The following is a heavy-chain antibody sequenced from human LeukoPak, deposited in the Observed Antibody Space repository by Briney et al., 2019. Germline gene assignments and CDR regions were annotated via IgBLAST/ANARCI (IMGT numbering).Heavy chain of an antibody. J-gene: IGHJ4*02. CDR2: ISAYNGNT. V-gene: IGHV1-18*01. CDR1: GYTFTSYG. CDR3: ARGRLPDYDILTGYYTGTYYFDY. Sequence: ASVKVSCKASGYTFTSYGISWVRQAPGQGLEWMGWISAYNGNTNYAQKLQGRVTMTTDTSTSTAYMELRSLRPDDTAVYYCARGRLPDYDILTGYYTGTYYFDYWGQGTLVTVSS. D-gene: IGHD3-9*01.